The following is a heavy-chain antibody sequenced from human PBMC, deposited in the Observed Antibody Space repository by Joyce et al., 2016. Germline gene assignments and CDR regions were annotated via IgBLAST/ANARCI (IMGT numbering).Heavy chain of an antibody. V-gene: IGHV3-30*04. CDR3: ARQAAARRYYFNYLDV. CDR2: ISYDGSDK. D-gene: IGHD2/OR15-2a*01. J-gene: IGHJ6*02. CDR1: GFTFSNFP. Sequence: QVQLVESGGTVVQPGGSLRLSCAASGFTFSNFPMHGVRQAPGKGLEWVSVISYDGSDKYYAESVKGRFTISRDKSNNTLYLQMNSLRVEDSAVFYCARQAAARRYYFNYLDVWGQGTTVIVSS.